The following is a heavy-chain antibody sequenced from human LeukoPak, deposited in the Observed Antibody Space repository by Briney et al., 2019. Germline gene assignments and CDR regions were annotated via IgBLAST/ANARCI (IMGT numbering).Heavy chain of an antibody. Sequence: SETLSLTCAGYGASFSGYYWSWIRQLPGKGLEWIGEINHSVKTNYNLSLKSRVTISVDTSKSQFSLKLTSVTAADTAVYYYARKGVKDYGGLWFDPWGQGTLVTVSS. J-gene: IGHJ5*02. CDR1: GASFSGYY. D-gene: IGHD4-23*01. CDR2: INHSVKT. CDR3: ARKGVKDYGGLWFDP. V-gene: IGHV4-34*01.